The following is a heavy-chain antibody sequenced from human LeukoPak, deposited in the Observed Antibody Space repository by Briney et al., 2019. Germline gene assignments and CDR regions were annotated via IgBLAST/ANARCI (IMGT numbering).Heavy chain of an antibody. CDR3: MRGGGDY. CDR2: IKPGGGER. J-gene: IGHJ4*02. Sequence: GGSLRLSCVASGITLSTYGMNWVRQAPGKGLEWVANIKPGGGERYYVDSVKGRLTISRDNAKNSVDLQMNSLRVEDTAVYYCMRGGGDYWGQGTLVTVSS. D-gene: IGHD3-16*01. CDR1: GITLSTYG. V-gene: IGHV3-7*01.